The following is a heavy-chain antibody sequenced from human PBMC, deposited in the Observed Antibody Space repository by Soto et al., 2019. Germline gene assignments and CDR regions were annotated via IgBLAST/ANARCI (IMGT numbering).Heavy chain of an antibody. V-gene: IGHV3-48*01. Sequence: PGRSPILSSASSGFTFSSFIMNLVRPAPGKGLEWVSYISSSSSTIYYADSVKGRFTISRDNSKNTLYLQMNSLRAEDTAVYYCAGGYSSVGYPGYWCQGTLVTVSS. D-gene: IGHD6-19*01. CDR3: AGGYSSVGYPGY. CDR1: GFTFSSFI. CDR2: ISSSSSTI. J-gene: IGHJ4*02.